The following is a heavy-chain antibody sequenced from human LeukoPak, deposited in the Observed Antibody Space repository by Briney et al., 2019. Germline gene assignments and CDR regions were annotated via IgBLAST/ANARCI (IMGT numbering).Heavy chain of an antibody. D-gene: IGHD1-26*01. CDR1: GFTFSSYV. V-gene: IGHV3-30-3*01. Sequence: GGSLRLSCAASGFTFSSYVMHWVRQAPGRGLEWVAVISFDGSNKHYTDSVKGRFTISRDNSQNTLYLQMNSLRTEDTAVYYCAKDIRIVGANSDAFDIWGQGTMVTVSS. J-gene: IGHJ3*02. CDR3: AKDIRIVGANSDAFDI. CDR2: ISFDGSNK.